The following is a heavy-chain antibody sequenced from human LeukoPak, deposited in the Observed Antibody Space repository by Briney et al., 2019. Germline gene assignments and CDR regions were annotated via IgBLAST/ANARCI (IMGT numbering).Heavy chain of an antibody. Sequence: SETLSLTCAVYDGSFSGYYWSWIRQPPGKGLEWIGEINHSGSTNYNPSLKSRVTISVDTSKNQFSLKLSSVTAADTAVYYCARGLYGSGSYSAFDIWGQGTMVTVSS. V-gene: IGHV4-34*01. CDR2: INHSGST. CDR1: DGSFSGYY. J-gene: IGHJ3*02. D-gene: IGHD3-10*01. CDR3: ARGLYGSGSYSAFDI.